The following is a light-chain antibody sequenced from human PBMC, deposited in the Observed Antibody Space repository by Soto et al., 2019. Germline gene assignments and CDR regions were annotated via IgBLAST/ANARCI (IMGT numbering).Light chain of an antibody. CDR3: SSFAGRNNLYV. J-gene: IGLJ1*01. Sequence: QSVLTQPASVSGSPGQSITISCTGTSSDTAGYNYVSWYQQHPGKAPKLMIYEVSNRPSGVSNRFSGSQSGNTASLTISGLQAEDEANYYCSSFAGRNNLYVFGTGTKVTVL. CDR1: SSDTAGYNY. V-gene: IGLV2-14*01. CDR2: EVS.